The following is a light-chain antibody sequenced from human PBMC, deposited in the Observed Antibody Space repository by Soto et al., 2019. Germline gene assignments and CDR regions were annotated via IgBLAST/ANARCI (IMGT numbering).Light chain of an antibody. CDR1: QSVSHNY. CDR3: HQRQSWPRT. CDR2: GAS. Sequence: ELVCTQSPGTLSLSQGARSPPPCRASQSVSHNYLAWYQQKSGQAPRLLIDGASNRATGTPDRFSGSGSGTDCTLTISDVQPEEVALYYCHQRQSWPRTFGQGTKVDI. V-gene: IGKV3-11*01. J-gene: IGKJ1*01.